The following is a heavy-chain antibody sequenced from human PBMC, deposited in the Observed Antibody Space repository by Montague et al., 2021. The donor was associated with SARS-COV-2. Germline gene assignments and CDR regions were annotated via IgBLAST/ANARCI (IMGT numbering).Heavy chain of an antibody. D-gene: IGHD3-10*01. CDR1: GGSISSSSYY. Sequence: SETLSLTCTVSGGSISSSSYYWGWIRQPPGKGLEWIGCIYYSGSTYYNLSLKSRVTISVDTSKNQFSLKLSSVTATDTAVYYCARDLAGYYGSGSDGGMDDWGQGTMVTVSS. V-gene: IGHV4-39*07. CDR3: ARDLAGYYGSGSDGGMDD. CDR2: IYYSGST. J-gene: IGHJ6*02.